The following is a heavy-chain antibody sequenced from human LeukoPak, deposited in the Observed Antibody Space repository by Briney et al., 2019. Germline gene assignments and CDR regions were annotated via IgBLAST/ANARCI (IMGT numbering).Heavy chain of an antibody. J-gene: IGHJ4*02. CDR3: ARDEYCGSTSCYSLEGVLDY. CDR2: ISYDGNNK. V-gene: IGHV3-30-3*01. D-gene: IGHD2-2*02. CDR1: GFTFTSYA. Sequence: GRSLRLSCAASGFTFTSYAMYWVRQAPGKGLEWVAVISYDGNNKYYADSVKGRFTISRDNSRNTLFLQMNSLRAEDTAMYSCARDEYCGSTSCYSLEGVLDYWGQGTLVTVSS.